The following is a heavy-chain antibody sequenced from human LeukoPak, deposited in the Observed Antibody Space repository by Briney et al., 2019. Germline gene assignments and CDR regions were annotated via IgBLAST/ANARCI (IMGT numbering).Heavy chain of an antibody. CDR3: ARGEVVPAAILGYYYYYMDV. Sequence: SVKVSCKASGYTFTSYGISWVRQAPGQGLEWMGGIIPIFGTANYAQKFQGRVTITTDESTSTAYMELSSLRSEDTAVYYCARGEVVPAAILGYYYYYMDVWGKGTTVTVSS. D-gene: IGHD2-2*02. V-gene: IGHV1-69*05. CDR1: GYTFTSYG. CDR2: IIPIFGTA. J-gene: IGHJ6*03.